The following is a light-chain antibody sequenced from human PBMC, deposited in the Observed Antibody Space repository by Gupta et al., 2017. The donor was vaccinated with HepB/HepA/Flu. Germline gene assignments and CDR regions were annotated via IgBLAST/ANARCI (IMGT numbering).Light chain of an antibody. CDR2: AAS. CDR3: QHRDSTPWT. CDR1: QSIRTY. V-gene: IGKV1-39*01. Sequence: DIQMTQSPSSLSPSVGDRVTITCRASQSIRTYLYWFQQKPGKAPRVIIYAASTLKSGVPSRFSGSGSGTDFTLTITRLQPEDFATYYCQHRDSTPWTFGRGTKVEIK. J-gene: IGKJ1*01.